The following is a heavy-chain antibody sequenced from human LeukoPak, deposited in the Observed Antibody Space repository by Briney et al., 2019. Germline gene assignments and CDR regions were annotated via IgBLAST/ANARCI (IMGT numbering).Heavy chain of an antibody. V-gene: IGHV1-69*13. CDR3: ARNGCSSTSCYVEY. CDR2: IIPIFGTA. Sequence: SVKVSCKASGGTFSSYAISWVRQAPGQGLEWMGGIIPIFGTANYAQKFQGRVTITADESTSTAYMELSSLRTEDTAVYYCARNGCSSTSCYVEYWGQGTLVTVSS. D-gene: IGHD2-2*01. CDR1: GGTFSSYA. J-gene: IGHJ4*02.